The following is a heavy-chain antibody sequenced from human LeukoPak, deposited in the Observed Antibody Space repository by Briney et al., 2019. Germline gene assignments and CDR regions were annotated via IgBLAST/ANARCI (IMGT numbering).Heavy chain of an antibody. Sequence: PGGPLRLSCAASGFSFSRYGMHWVGRAPGKGLEWVAVIWYDGSNEYYADSVTGRFAISRDNSKNTLYLQMNSLRVEDTAVYYCARGGCSGGTCYAGTDWFDPWGQGTLVTVSS. V-gene: IGHV3-33*01. D-gene: IGHD2-15*01. CDR2: IWYDGSNE. J-gene: IGHJ5*02. CDR1: GFSFSRYG. CDR3: ARGGCSGGTCYAGTDWFDP.